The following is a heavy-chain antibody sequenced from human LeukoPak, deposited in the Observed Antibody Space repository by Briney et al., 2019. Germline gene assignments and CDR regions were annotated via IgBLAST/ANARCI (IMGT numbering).Heavy chain of an antibody. Sequence: SQTLSLTCAVSGFSMSGSSVAWSWIRQSPGKGLEWLGNIYQSGTTYCNPSLMSRVSLSLDMSKSQFSLKLTSVTAADTAVFYCARGSTSAFDSWGQGILVTVSS. CDR3: ARGSTSAFDS. CDR1: GFSMSGSSVA. V-gene: IGHV4-30-2*06. CDR2: IYQSGTT. J-gene: IGHJ4*02.